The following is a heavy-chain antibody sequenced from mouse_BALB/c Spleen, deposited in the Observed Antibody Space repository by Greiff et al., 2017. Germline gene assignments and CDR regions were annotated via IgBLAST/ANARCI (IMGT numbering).Heavy chain of an antibody. Sequence: EVHLVESGGGLVQPGGSMKLSCVASGFTFSSYWMSWVRQSPEKGLEWVAEIRLKSDNYATHYAESVKGKFTISRDDSKSRLYLQMNSLRAEDTGIYYCTRTGWLLRSDYWGQGTTLTVSS. D-gene: IGHD2-3*01. CDR2: IRLKSDNYAT. CDR1: GFTFSSYW. V-gene: IGHV6-6*02. J-gene: IGHJ2*01. CDR3: TRTGWLLRSDY.